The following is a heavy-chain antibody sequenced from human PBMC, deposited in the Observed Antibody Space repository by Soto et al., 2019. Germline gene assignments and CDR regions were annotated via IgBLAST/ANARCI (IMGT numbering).Heavy chain of an antibody. J-gene: IGHJ6*03. CDR1: GYTFTSYD. D-gene: IGHD4-17*01. V-gene: IGHV1-8*01. CDR3: ARAGGDYGSSVYYYYYYMDV. Sequence: QVQLVQSGAEVKKPGASVKVSCKASGYTFTSYDINWVRQATGQGLEWMGWMNPNSGNTGYAQKFQGRVTMTRNTSISTAYMELGSLRSEDTAVYYCARAGGDYGSSVYYYYYYMDVWGKGTTVTVSS. CDR2: MNPNSGNT.